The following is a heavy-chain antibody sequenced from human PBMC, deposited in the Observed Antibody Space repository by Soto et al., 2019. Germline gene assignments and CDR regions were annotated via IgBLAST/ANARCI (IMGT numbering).Heavy chain of an antibody. CDR2: IDLTDSYT. J-gene: IGHJ6*02. Sequence: PGESLKISCKGSGYNFRNNWITWVRQMPGKGLQWMGRIDLTDSYTSCSPPFQGHVSFSADKSISTAYLQWSSLKASDTAMYYCARQVLIAARNGMDVWGQGTTVTVSS. CDR1: GYNFRNNW. D-gene: IGHD6-6*01. CDR3: ARQVLIAARNGMDV. V-gene: IGHV5-10-1*01.